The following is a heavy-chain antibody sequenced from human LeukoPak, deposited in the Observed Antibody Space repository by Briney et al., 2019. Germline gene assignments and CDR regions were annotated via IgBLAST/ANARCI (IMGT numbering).Heavy chain of an antibody. Sequence: PSGTLSLTCAVSGGSISSSNWWSWVRQPPGKGLEWIGEIYHSGSTNYNPSLKSRVTISVDKSKNQFSLKLSSVTAADTAVYYCARAPGYCSSTSCSSAFDIWGQGTMVTVSS. CDR1: GGSISSSNW. CDR2: IYHSGST. J-gene: IGHJ3*02. V-gene: IGHV4-4*02. CDR3: ARAPGYCSSTSCSSAFDI. D-gene: IGHD2-2*01.